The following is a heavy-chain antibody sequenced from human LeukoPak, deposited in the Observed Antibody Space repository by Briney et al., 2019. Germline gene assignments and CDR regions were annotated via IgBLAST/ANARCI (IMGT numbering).Heavy chain of an antibody. V-gene: IGHV1-18*01. CDR1: GYTFTIYG. D-gene: IGHD6-19*01. Sequence: ASVKVSCKASGYTFTIYGMSWVRQAPGQGLEWMGWINPNSGGTNYAQKLQGRVTMTTDTSTSTAYMELRSLRSDDTAVYYCARDRGSGWFVYWGQGTLVTISS. CDR3: ARDRGSGWFVY. J-gene: IGHJ4*02. CDR2: INPNSGGT.